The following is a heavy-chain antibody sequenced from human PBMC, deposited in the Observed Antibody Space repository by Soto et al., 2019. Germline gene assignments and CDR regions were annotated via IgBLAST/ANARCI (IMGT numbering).Heavy chain of an antibody. D-gene: IGHD1-26*01. Sequence: EVQVVESGGGLVQPGVSLRLSCAASGFTFDSYWMSWFRQAPGKGLEWVANINEDGSAKYYEDSVKGRFTIPRDNAKNSVSLQMNSLRGEDTAIYYCARYSGSYSANCWGQGTLVTVSS. CDR1: GFTFDSYW. V-gene: IGHV3-7*01. CDR3: ARYSGSYSANC. J-gene: IGHJ4*02. CDR2: INEDGSAK.